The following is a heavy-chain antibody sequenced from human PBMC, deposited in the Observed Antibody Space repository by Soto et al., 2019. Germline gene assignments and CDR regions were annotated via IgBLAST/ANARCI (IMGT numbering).Heavy chain of an antibody. CDR3: AKDRVGGTFYTPLGF. CDR2: ITYDGSNK. Sequence: HPGWSLRLSCPASGFNFDNYGMHWVRQAPGKGLEWVAVITYDGSNKYYADSVKGRFTISRDNSKNTLSLHLNTLKPEDTAVYHCAKDRVGGTFYTPLGFWGQGTLVTVSS. J-gene: IGHJ4*02. D-gene: IGHD1-7*01. CDR1: GFNFDNYG. V-gene: IGHV3-30*18.